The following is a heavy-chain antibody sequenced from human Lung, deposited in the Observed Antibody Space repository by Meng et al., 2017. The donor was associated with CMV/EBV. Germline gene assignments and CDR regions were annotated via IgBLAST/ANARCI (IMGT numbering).Heavy chain of an antibody. V-gene: IGHV3-23*01. CDR1: GFPFRSYA. CDR3: AREEAMVGYYTNWFDA. CDR2: ISGSVGNT. Sequence: GGSXRLXCAASGFPFRSYAMSWVRQAPGKGLEWVSSISGSVGNTYYADSVKGRFTISRDNSGDTLYMQMSSLRAEDTAVYYCAREEAMVGYYTNWFDAWGKGAXVTVSS. D-gene: IGHD5-18*01. J-gene: IGHJ5*02.